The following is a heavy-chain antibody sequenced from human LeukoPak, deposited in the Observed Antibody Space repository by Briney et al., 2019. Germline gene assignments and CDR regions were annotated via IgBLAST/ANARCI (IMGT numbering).Heavy chain of an antibody. CDR3: AKDDYGDPGAFDI. D-gene: IGHD4-17*01. Sequence: GGSLRLSCAASGFTFRSYAMSWVRQAPGKGLEWVSAISGSGGSTYYADSVKGRFTISRDNSKNTLYLQMNSLRAEDTAVYYCAKDDYGDPGAFDIWGQGTMVTVSS. J-gene: IGHJ3*02. V-gene: IGHV3-23*01. CDR1: GFTFRSYA. CDR2: ISGSGGST.